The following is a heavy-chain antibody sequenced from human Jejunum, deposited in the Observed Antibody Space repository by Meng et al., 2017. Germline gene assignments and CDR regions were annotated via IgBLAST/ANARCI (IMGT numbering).Heavy chain of an antibody. Sequence: ASVKVSCKASGYTFTSYSISWVRQAPGQGLEWMGWISPYNGNTKYAQKLQGRVTMITDTSTSTAYMELRSLRSDDTAVYYCARVNPYTSGVVPAAPGYGMDVWGQGTTVTVSS. CDR3: ARVNPYTSGVVPAAPGYGMDV. V-gene: IGHV1-18*01. CDR1: GYTFTSYS. D-gene: IGHD2-2*01. J-gene: IGHJ6*02. CDR2: ISPYNGNT.